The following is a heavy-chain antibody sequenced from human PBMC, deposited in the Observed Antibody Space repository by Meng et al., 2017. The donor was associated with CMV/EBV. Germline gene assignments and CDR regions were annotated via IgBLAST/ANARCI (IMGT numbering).Heavy chain of an antibody. J-gene: IGHJ4*02. CDR2: INPNSGGT. CDR1: GYTFPGYY. V-gene: IGHV1-2*02. D-gene: IGHD6-6*01. Sequence: ASGYTFPGYYMHWVRQAPGQGLEWMGWINPNSGGTNYAQKFQGRVTMTRDTSISTAYMELSRLRSDDTAVYYCARDARIAARRGDYWGQGTLVTVSS. CDR3: ARDARIAARRGDY.